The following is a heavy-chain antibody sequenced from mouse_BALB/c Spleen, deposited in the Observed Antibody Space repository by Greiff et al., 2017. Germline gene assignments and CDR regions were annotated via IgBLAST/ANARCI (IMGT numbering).Heavy chain of an antibody. Sequence: DVQLVESGGGLVQPGGSRKLSCAASGFTFSSFGMHWVRQAPEKGLEWVAYISSGSSTIYYADTVKGRFTISRDNPKNTLFLQMTSLRSEDTAMYYCAREIYYGNYVDYWGQGTTLTVSS. J-gene: IGHJ2*01. V-gene: IGHV5-17*02. CDR1: GFTFSSFG. CDR2: ISSGSSTI. CDR3: AREIYYGNYVDY. D-gene: IGHD2-1*01.